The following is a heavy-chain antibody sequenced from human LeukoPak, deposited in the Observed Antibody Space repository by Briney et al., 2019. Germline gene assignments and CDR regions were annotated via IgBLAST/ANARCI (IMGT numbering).Heavy chain of an antibody. Sequence: ESLQISCKGSGYNFTNHWIGWVRQMPGKGVEWMGIIYPGDSDTGYSPSFEGQVTISADKSISTAYLQWSSLKASDTAMYYCARHSLKYYYGSGRDYQYYYYYMDVWGKGTTVTVSS. CDR3: ARHSLKYYYGSGRDYQYYYYYMDV. CDR2: IYPGDSDT. J-gene: IGHJ6*03. V-gene: IGHV5-51*01. D-gene: IGHD3-10*01. CDR1: GYNFTNHW.